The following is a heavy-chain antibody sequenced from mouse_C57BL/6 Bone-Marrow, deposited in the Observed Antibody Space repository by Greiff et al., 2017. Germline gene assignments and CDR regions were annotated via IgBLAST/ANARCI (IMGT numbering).Heavy chain of an antibody. CDR3: ASPASETAMDY. CDR1: GFTFSSYG. J-gene: IGHJ4*01. CDR2: ISSGGSYT. V-gene: IGHV5-6*01. D-gene: IGHD3-2*02. Sequence: EVQLVESGGDLVKPGGSLKLSCAASGFTFSSYGMSWVRQTPDKRLEWVATISSGGSYTYYPDSVKGRFTISRDNAKNTLYLQMSSLKSEDTAMXYCASPASETAMDYWGQGTSVTVSS.